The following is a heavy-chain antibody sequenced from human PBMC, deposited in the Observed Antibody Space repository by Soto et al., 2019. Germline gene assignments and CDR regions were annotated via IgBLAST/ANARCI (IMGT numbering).Heavy chain of an antibody. D-gene: IGHD3-22*01. CDR1: GGSXSSYY. CDR2: IYYSGST. J-gene: IGHJ6*02. Sequence: SETLSLTCTVSGGSXSSYYWSWIWQPPGKGLEWIGYIYYSGSTNYNPSLKSRVTISVDTSKNQFSLKLSSVTAADTAVYYCARHVPYYYDSSGYYYSYYYGMDVWGQGTTVTVS. CDR3: ARHVPYYYDSSGYYYSYYYGMDV. V-gene: IGHV4-59*08.